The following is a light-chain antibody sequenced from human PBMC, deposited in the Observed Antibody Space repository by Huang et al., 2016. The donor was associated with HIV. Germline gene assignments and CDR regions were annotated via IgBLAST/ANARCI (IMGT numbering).Light chain of an antibody. CDR3: QQYNNWPWT. CDR2: GAS. V-gene: IGKV3-15*01. CDR1: QSVSSN. J-gene: IGKJ1*01. Sequence: EKVMTQSPATLSVSPGERATLSCRASQSVSSNLAWYQQKPGQAPRLLMYGASTRDTGIPARFSGSGSVTEFTLTISSLQSEDFAVYYCQQYNNWPWTFGQGTKVEIK.